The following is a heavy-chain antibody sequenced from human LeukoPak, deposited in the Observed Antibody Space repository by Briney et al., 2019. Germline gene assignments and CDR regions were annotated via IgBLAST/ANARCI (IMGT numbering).Heavy chain of an antibody. CDR3: ARATSKYDFWSGPTGHDAFDI. CDR2: INHSGST. CDR1: GGSFSGYY. J-gene: IGHJ3*02. V-gene: IGHV4-34*01. D-gene: IGHD3-3*01. Sequence: PSETLSLTCAVYGGSFSGYYWSWIRQPPGKGLEWIGEINHSGSTNYNPSLKSRVTISVDTSKNQFSLKLSSVTAADTAVYYRARATSKYDFWSGPTGHDAFDIWGQGTMVTVSS.